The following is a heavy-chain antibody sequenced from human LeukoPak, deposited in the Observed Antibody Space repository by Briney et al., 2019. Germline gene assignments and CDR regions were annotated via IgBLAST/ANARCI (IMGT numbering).Heavy chain of an antibody. CDR1: GFTVISNY. Sequence: PGGSLRLSRAASGFTVISNYMSWVRQAPGKGLEWVSVIYSGGSTYCADSVKGRFTISRDNSKNTLYLQMNSLRAEDTAVYYCASKSWIQLWAPFEYWGQGRLVTVSS. D-gene: IGHD5-18*01. CDR2: IYSGGST. J-gene: IGHJ4*02. CDR3: ASKSWIQLWAPFEY. V-gene: IGHV3-66*02.